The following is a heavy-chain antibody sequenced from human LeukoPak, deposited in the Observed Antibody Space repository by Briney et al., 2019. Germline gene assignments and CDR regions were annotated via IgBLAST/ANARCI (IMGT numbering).Heavy chain of an antibody. CDR3: ARGNYSNYYYYYYYYMDV. CDR1: GGTFSSYA. D-gene: IGHD4-11*01. V-gene: IGHV1-69*05. Sequence: SVKVSCKASGGTFSSYAISWVRQAPGQGLEWMGGIIPTFGTANYAQKFQGRVTITTDESTSTAYMELSSLRSEDTAVYYCARGNYSNYYYYYYYYMDVWGKGTTVTVSS. CDR2: IIPTFGTA. J-gene: IGHJ6*03.